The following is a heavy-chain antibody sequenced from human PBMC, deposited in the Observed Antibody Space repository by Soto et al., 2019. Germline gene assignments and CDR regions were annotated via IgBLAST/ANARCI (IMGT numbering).Heavy chain of an antibody. D-gene: IGHD5-12*01. J-gene: IGHJ5*02. CDR1: GGSISSGGYY. Sequence: SETLSLTCTVSGGSISSGGYYWSWIRQHPGKGLEWIGYIYYSGSTYYNPSLKSRVTISVDTSKNQFSLKLSSVTAADTAVYYCARDSARLAKGFDPWGQGTLVTVSS. CDR3: ARDSARLAKGFDP. CDR2: IYYSGST. V-gene: IGHV4-31*03.